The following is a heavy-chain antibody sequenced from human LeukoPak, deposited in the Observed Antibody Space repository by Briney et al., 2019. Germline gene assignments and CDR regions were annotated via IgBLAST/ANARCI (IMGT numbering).Heavy chain of an antibody. CDR2: ISSSATTM. V-gene: IGHV3-11*01. Sequence: GGSLRLSCAASGFTFSSYWMHWIRQAPGKGLEWVSYISSSATTMYYADSVKGRFIISRDNAKNSLFLQMNSLRAEDTAVYYCARGDYDKYGMDVWGQGTTVTVSS. J-gene: IGHJ6*02. CDR1: GFTFSSYW. CDR3: ARGDYDKYGMDV.